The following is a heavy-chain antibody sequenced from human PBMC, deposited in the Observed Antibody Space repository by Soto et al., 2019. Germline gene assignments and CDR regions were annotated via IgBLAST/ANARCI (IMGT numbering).Heavy chain of an antibody. CDR3: ARGALTNYFDY. CDR2: FYYSGST. V-gene: IGHV4-59*01. Sequence: QVQLQESGPGLVKPSETLSLTCAVSGGSISSYYWSWIRQPPGKGLEWIGYFYYSGSTNYNPSLKSRVTISVDTSKNRFSRKLSSVTAADTAVYYCARGALTNYFDYWGQGTLVTVSS. J-gene: IGHJ4*02. CDR1: GGSISSYY.